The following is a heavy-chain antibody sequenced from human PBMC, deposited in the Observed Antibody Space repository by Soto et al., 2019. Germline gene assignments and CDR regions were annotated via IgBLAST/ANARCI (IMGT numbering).Heavy chain of an antibody. CDR2: IYRTGST. Sequence: NPSETLSLTCAVSGGSFTSNNWWTWVRQPPGQGLEWIGEIYRTGSTNYNPSLKSRVTISLDKSENQFSLKVTSLTAADTAVYYCASRDPGTSVDYWGQGTLVTVCS. J-gene: IGHJ4*02. CDR1: GGSFTSNNW. V-gene: IGHV4-4*02. CDR3: ASRDPGTSVDY. D-gene: IGHD1-7*01.